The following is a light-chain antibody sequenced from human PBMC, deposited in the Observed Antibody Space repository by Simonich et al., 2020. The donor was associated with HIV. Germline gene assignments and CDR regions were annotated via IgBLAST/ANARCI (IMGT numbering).Light chain of an antibody. V-gene: IGKV4-1*01. CDR3: QQSYNTPYT. CDR2: WAS. Sequence: DIVMTQSPDSLGVSLGERATINYKSSQSVLYSSNNKNYLAWYQHKPGPPPKLLIYWASTRESGVPDRFSGSGSGTDFTLTISSLQAEDVAVYYCQQSYNTPYTFGQGTKLEIK. CDR1: QSVLYSSNNKNY. J-gene: IGKJ2*01.